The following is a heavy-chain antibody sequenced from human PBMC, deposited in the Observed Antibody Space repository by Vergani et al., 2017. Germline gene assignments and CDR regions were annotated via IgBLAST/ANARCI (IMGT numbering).Heavy chain of an antibody. CDR3: AREGYCTNGVCFTLFDV. CDR1: GGSFNDYW. Sequence: QAQLQQWGAGLLKPSETLSLTCAIYGGSFNDYWWTWIRQPPGKGLEWIGEIRHDGLTHYSPSLKSRVTISIDTSTHLFSLNLRSVTAADTAVYYCAREGYCTNGVCFTLFDVWGQGALVTVSS. CDR2: IRHDGLT. V-gene: IGHV4-34*01. D-gene: IGHD2-8*01. J-gene: IGHJ4*02.